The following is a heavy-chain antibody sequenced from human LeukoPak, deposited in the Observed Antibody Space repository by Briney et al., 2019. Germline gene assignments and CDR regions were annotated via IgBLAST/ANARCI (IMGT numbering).Heavy chain of an antibody. CDR3: ARDAGSSAGGTSWFDP. CDR1: GYTFTGYY. Sequence: ASVKVSCKASGYTFTGYYMHWVRRAPGQGLEWMGWINPNSGGTNYAQKFQGRVTMTRDTSISTAYMELSRLRSDDTAVYYCARDAGSSAGGTSWFDPWGQGTLVTVSS. J-gene: IGHJ5*02. CDR2: INPNSGGT. D-gene: IGHD6-6*01. V-gene: IGHV1-2*02.